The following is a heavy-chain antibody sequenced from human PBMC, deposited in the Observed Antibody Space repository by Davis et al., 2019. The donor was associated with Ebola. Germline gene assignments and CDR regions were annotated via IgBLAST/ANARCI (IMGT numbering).Heavy chain of an antibody. J-gene: IGHJ4*02. V-gene: IGHV3-66*01. CDR1: GFTVSTNY. CDR3: ARDLNY. Sequence: GESLNTSCTASGFTVSTNYMSWVRQAPGKGLEWVSLSYGGDNSYYADSVKDRFIISGDNSKNTLYLQMNSLRAEDTAVYYCARDLNYWGQGTLVTVSS. CDR2: SYGGDNS.